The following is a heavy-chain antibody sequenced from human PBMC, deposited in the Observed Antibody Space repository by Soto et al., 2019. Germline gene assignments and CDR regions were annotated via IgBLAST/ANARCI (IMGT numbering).Heavy chain of an antibody. Sequence: EVQLVESGGGLVQPGGSLRLSCAASGFTFSSYEMNWVRQAPGKGLEWVSYISSSGSTIYYADSVKGRFTISRDNAKNSLYLQMNSLRAEDTAVYYCAREYCSSTSCLPRTWWYYGMAVWGQGTTVTVSS. V-gene: IGHV3-48*03. CDR1: GFTFSSYE. J-gene: IGHJ6*02. CDR3: AREYCSSTSCLPRTWWYYGMAV. CDR2: ISSSGSTI. D-gene: IGHD2-2*01.